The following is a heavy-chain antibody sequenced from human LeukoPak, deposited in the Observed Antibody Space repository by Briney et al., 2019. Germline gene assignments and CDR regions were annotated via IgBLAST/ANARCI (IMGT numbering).Heavy chain of an antibody. V-gene: IGHV4-59*08. CDR2: MFHSGTP. D-gene: IGHD6-13*01. CDR1: GGSITTFY. CDR3: ARRRGWKQQLVYFDY. Sequence: SETLSLTCTVSGGSITTFYWSWIRQPPGKGLEWIAYMFHSGTPRYNPSLQSRVTISADTSKNQFSLNVRSTTAADTAVYYCARRRGWKQQLVYFDYWGQGTPATVSS. J-gene: IGHJ4*02.